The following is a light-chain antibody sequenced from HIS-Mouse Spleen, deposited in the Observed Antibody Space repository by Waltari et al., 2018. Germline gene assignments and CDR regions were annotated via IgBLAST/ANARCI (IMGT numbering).Light chain of an antibody. J-gene: IGKJ4*01. CDR2: GAS. Sequence: EIVMTQSPATLSVSPGERATLSCRASQSVSSNLAWNQQKPGQAPRLLIYGASTRATGIPARFSGSGSGTEFTLTISSMQSEDFAVYYCQQYNNWPALTFGGGTKVEIK. CDR3: QQYNNWPALT. CDR1: QSVSSN. V-gene: IGKV3-15*01.